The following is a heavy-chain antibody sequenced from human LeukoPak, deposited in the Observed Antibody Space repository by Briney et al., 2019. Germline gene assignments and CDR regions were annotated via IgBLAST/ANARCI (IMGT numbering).Heavy chain of an antibody. CDR3: ARRGYYYDSSGYYLD. CDR1: GGSFSGYY. J-gene: IGHJ3*01. D-gene: IGHD3-22*01. Sequence: SETLSLTCAVNGGSFSGYYWSWIRQPPGKGLEWIGEINHSGSTNYNPSLKSRVTISVDTSKNQFSLKLSSVTAADTAVYYCARRGYYYDSSGYYLDWGQGTMVTVSS. V-gene: IGHV4-34*01. CDR2: INHSGST.